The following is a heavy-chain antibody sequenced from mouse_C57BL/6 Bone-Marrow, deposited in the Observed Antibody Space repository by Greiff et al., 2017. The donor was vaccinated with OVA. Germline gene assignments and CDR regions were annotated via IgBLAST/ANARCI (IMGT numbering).Heavy chain of an antibody. D-gene: IGHD6-2*01. J-gene: IGHJ3*01. V-gene: IGHV2-2*01. CDR2: IWSGGST. CDR1: GFSLTSYG. CDR3: ARTVSGSWFAY. Sequence: VKLMESGPGLVQPSQSLSITCTVSGFSLTSYGVHWVRQSPGKGLEWLGVIWSGGSTDYNAAFISRLSISKDNSKSQVFFKMNSLQADDTAIYYCARTVSGSWFAYWGQGTLVTVSA.